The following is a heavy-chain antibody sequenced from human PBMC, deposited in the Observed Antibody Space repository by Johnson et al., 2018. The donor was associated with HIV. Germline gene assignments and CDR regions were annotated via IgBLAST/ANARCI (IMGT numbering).Heavy chain of an antibody. CDR1: GFTFSNYW. D-gene: IGHD3-10*01. J-gene: IGHJ3*02. CDR3: AREGVPAAFDI. Sequence: EVQLVESGGALVQPGDSLGLSCAVSGFTFSNYWMSWVRQAPGKGLEWVANIKQDGSEKYYVDSVKGRFTISRDNAKNSLYLQMNSLRAEDTAVYYCAREGVPAAFDIWGQGTMVTVSS. V-gene: IGHV3-7*03. CDR2: IKQDGSEK.